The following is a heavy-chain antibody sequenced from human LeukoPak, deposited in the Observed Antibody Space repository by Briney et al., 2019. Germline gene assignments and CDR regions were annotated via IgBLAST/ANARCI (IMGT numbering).Heavy chain of an antibody. Sequence: PGGSLRLSCAASGLTFSNAWMSWVRQAPGQGLEWVARIKSKTDGETTDYAAPVKGRFTISRDDSKNTLYLQMNSLKTKDTAVYYCTTDYYDYVWGSYRPDYWGQGTLVTVSS. CDR2: IKSKTDGETT. CDR3: TTDYYDYVWGSYRPDY. D-gene: IGHD3-16*02. V-gene: IGHV3-15*01. CDR1: GLTFSNAW. J-gene: IGHJ4*02.